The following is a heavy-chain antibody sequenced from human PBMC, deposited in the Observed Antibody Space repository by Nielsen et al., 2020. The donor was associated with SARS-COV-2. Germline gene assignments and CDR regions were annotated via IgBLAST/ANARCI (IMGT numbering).Heavy chain of an antibody. D-gene: IGHD3-9*01. CDR2: ISGYNGDT. CDR3: VRDKDDMLTGPEVLFDY. J-gene: IGHJ4*02. Sequence: ASVKVSCKASGYTFTSNDISWVRQAPGQGLEWMGWISGYNGDTNYAQKFQGRVTMTTDTSTSTAYMELRSLRSEDTAVYYCVRDKDDMLTGPEVLFDYWGQGTLVTVSS. CDR1: GYTFTSND. V-gene: IGHV1-18*04.